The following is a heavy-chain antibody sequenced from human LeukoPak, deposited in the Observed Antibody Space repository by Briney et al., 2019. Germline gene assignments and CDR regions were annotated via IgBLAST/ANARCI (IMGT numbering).Heavy chain of an antibody. J-gene: IGHJ4*02. V-gene: IGHV3-30*18. CDR2: VSYDGSNK. Sequence: SCKASGYTFTGYYMHWVRQAPGKGLEWVAVVSYDGSNKFYADSVKGRFTISRDNSKNTLYLQMNSLRAEDTAVYYCAKDRGSGYLDYWGQGTLVTVSS. CDR1: GYTFTGYY. D-gene: IGHD6-19*01. CDR3: AKDRGSGYLDY.